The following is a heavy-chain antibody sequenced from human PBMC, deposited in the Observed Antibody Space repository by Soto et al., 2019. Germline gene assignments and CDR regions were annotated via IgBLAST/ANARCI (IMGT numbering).Heavy chain of an antibody. Sequence: SETLSLTCTVSGGSIISGGYYWSWIRQHPGKGLEWIGYIYSSGGTYYHPSLKSRLIVSSDTSKNQFSLRLNSVTAADTAVDYCARGKDSDGYYYSDYWGQGTLVTVSS. D-gene: IGHD3-22*01. J-gene: IGHJ4*02. CDR1: GGSIISGGYY. CDR2: IYSSGGT. V-gene: IGHV4-31*03. CDR3: ARGKDSDGYYYSDY.